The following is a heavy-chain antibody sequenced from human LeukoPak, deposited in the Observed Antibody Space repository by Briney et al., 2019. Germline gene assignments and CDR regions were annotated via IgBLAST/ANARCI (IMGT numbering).Heavy chain of an antibody. CDR3: AKDPTYYYDSSGYP. CDR2: ISGSGGST. V-gene: IGHV3-23*01. J-gene: IGHJ5*02. Sequence: GGSLRLSCAASGFTFSSYAMSWVRQAPGKGLEWVSAISGSGGSTYYADSVKGRFTISRDNSKNTLYLQMNSLRAEDTAVYYCAKDPTYYYDSSGYPWGQGTLVTVSS. CDR1: GFTFSSYA. D-gene: IGHD3-22*01.